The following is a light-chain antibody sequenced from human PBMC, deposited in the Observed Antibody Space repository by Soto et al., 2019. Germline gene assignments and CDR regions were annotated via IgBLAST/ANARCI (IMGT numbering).Light chain of an antibody. CDR2: ATS. CDR1: QGISSY. J-gene: IGKJ5*01. Sequence: DVQLTQSPSFLSASVGDRVTITCRASQGISSYLAWYQQKPGKAPKLLIYATSTLQGGVPSRFSGSGSETEFTLTISSLQPEDFATYYCQQLNSHPPTFGQGTRLEIK. CDR3: QQLNSHPPT. V-gene: IGKV1-9*01.